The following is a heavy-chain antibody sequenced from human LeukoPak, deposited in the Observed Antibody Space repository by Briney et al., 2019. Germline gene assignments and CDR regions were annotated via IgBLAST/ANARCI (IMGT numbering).Heavy chain of an antibody. CDR2: IIPILGIA. D-gene: IGHD3-10*01. V-gene: IGHV1-69*04. CDR1: GGTFSSYA. J-gene: IGHJ4*02. Sequence: SVKVSCKASGGTFSSYAISWVRQAPGQGLRWMGRIIPILGIANYAQKFQGRVTITADKSTSTAYMELSSLRSEDTAVYYCARDQGYYGSGSYWFDYWGQGTLVTVSS. CDR3: ARDQGYYGSGSYWFDY.